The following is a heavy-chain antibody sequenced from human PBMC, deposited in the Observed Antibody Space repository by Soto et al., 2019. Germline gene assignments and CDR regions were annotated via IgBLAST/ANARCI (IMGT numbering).Heavy chain of an antibody. CDR3: AWGTAPPES. CDR1: GGSFSGYY. Sequence: QVQLQQWGAGLLKPSETLSLTCAVYGGSFSGYYWSWIRQPPGKGLEWIGEINHSGSTNYNPSLQSLVTISVDTSKNQCYLKMRCVTAVDTAVYSCAWGTAPPESWGQGTLVIVSS. D-gene: IGHD5-18*01. CDR2: INHSGST. V-gene: IGHV4-34*01. J-gene: IGHJ5*02.